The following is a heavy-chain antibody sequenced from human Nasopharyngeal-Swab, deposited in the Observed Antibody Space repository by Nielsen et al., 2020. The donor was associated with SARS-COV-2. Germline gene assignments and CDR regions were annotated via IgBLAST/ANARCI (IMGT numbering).Heavy chain of an antibody. Sequence: RQAPGKGLEWIGYIYHSGSTYYNPSLKSRVTISVDWSKNQFSLNLSSVTAADTAVYYCARLYDTSGYDYWGQGTLVTVS. CDR2: IYHSGST. CDR3: ARLYDTSGYDY. J-gene: IGHJ4*02. V-gene: IGHV4-30-2*01. D-gene: IGHD3-22*01.